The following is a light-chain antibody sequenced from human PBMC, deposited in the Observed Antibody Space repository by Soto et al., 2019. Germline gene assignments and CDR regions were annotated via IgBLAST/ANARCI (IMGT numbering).Light chain of an antibody. J-gene: IGKJ1*01. CDR2: DAS. V-gene: IGKV1-5*01. Sequence: IQMTQSPSTLSASVGDRVTITCLASQSISSWLAWYQQKPGKAPKLLIYDASSLESGVPSRFSGSGSGTEFTLTISSLQPDDFATYYCQQYNSYSWPFGHGSKVDIK. CDR1: QSISSW. CDR3: QQYNSYSWP.